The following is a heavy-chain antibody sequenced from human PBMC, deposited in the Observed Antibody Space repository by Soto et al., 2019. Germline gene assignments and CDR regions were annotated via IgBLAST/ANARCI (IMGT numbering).Heavy chain of an antibody. CDR2: IYYSGST. CDR3: ARYNWNFDY. V-gene: IGHV4-59*01. Sequence: SETLSLTCTVSGGSISSYYWSWIRQPPGKGLEWIGYIYYSGSTNYNPSLKSRVTISVDTSKNQFSLKLSSVTAADTAVYYCARYNWNFDYWGQGTLVTVSS. D-gene: IGHD1-20*01. J-gene: IGHJ4*02. CDR1: GGSISSYY.